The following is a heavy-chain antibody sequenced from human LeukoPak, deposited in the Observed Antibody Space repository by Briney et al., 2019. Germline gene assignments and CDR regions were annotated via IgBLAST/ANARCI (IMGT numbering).Heavy chain of an antibody. D-gene: IGHD5-12*01. CDR1: GYTFTGYY. CDR3: ARDPSNSGYDYLYYFDY. V-gene: IGHV1-2*02. CDR2: INPDNGGT. Sequence: ASVTVSCKASGYTFTGYYMHWVRQAPGQGLEWMGWINPDNGGTNYAQKFQGRVTMTRDMSISTAYMELSRLRSDDTAVYYCARDPSNSGYDYLYYFDYWGQGTLVAVSS. J-gene: IGHJ4*02.